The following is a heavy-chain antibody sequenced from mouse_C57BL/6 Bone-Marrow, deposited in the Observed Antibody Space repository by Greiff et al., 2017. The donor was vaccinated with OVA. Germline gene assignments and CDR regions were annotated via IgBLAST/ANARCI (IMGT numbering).Heavy chain of an antibody. J-gene: IGHJ2*01. Sequence: VHVKQSGPELVKPGASVKISCKASGYSFTGYFMNWVKQSHGKSLEWIGRINPYNGDTFYNQKFKGKATLTVDKSSSTAHMELLSLTSEDFAVYYCASGYGSSYSRYFDYWGQGTTLTVSS. CDR1: GYSFTGYF. D-gene: IGHD1-1*01. CDR3: ASGYGSSYSRYFDY. CDR2: INPYNGDT. V-gene: IGHV1-37*01.